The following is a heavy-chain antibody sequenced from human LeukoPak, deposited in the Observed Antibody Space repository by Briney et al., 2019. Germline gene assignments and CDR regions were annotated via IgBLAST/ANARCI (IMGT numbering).Heavy chain of an antibody. CDR1: GYSVSSGYY. CDR2: IYHSGST. Sequence: SKTLSLTCTVSGYSVSSGYYWGWIRQSPGKGLEWIGSIYHSGSTYYSPSLRSRITISVDTSKNQFSLKLSSVTAADTAVYYCARHASNGWSLFDYWGQGTLVTVSS. D-gene: IGHD6-19*01. CDR3: ARHASNGWSLFDY. V-gene: IGHV4-38-2*02. J-gene: IGHJ4*02.